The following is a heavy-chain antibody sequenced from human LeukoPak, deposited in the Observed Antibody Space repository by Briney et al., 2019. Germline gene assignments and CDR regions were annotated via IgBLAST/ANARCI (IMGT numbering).Heavy chain of an antibody. CDR1: GGSFSGYY. D-gene: IGHD6-13*01. CDR2: INHSGST. Sequence: SETLSLTCAVYGGSFSGYYWSWIRQPPGKGLEWIGEINHSGSTNYNPSLKSRVTISVDTSKNQFSLKLSSVTAADTAVYYCARETLPGIAAAGIDYWAQGTLVTVSS. V-gene: IGHV4-34*01. J-gene: IGHJ4*02. CDR3: ARETLPGIAAAGIDY.